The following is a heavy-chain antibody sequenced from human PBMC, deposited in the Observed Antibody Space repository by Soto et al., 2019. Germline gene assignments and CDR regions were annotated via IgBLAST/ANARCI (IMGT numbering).Heavy chain of an antibody. CDR3: ASSGGSSDAFDI. J-gene: IGHJ3*02. CDR1: GFTFSSYN. CDR2: ISSSSSFI. V-gene: IGHV3-21*01. Sequence: GSLRLSCAASGFTFSSYNMDWVRQAPGKGLEWVSSISSSSSFIYYADSVKGRFTISRDNAKNSLYLQMNSLRVEDTALYYCASSGGSSDAFDIWGQGTMVTVSS. D-gene: IGHD2-15*01.